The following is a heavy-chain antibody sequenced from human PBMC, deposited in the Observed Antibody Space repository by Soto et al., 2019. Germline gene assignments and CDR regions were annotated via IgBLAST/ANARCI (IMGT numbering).Heavy chain of an antibody. CDR2: IYHSGST. D-gene: IGHD1-26*01. CDR1: GYSISSGYY. V-gene: IGHV4-38-2*01. CDR3: ARVWSEWELPNGNWFDP. Sequence: SETLSLTCAVSGYSISSGYYWGWIRQPPGKGLEWIGSIYHSGSTYYNPSLKSRVTISVDTSKNQFSLKLSSVTAADTAVYYCARVWSEWELPNGNWFDPWGQGTLVTVSS. J-gene: IGHJ5*02.